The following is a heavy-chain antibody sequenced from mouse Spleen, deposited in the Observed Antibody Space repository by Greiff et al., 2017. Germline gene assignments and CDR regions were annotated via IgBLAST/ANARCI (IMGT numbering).Heavy chain of an antibody. J-gene: IGHJ4*01. V-gene: IGHV14-3*01. CDR3: AVYYGSSRYAMDY. CDR2: IDPANGNT. D-gene: IGHD1-1*01. Sequence: EVQLQQSVAELVRPGASVKLSCTASGFNINNTYMHWVKQRPEQGLEWIGRIDPANGNTKYAPTFQGKATITADQSANTAYVQLSSLTSEDTAIYYCAVYYGSSRYAMDYRGQGTSVTVSS. CDR1: GFNINNTY.